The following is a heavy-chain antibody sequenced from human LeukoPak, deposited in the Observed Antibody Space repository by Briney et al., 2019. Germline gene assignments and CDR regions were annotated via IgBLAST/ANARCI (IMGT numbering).Heavy chain of an antibody. J-gene: IGHJ4*02. D-gene: IGHD3-3*01. CDR3: ARMSAIWSGYYRDY. V-gene: IGHV3-7*01. CDR1: GFTFSNYW. Sequence: PGGSLRLSCAASGFTFSNYWLSWVRQAPGKGLEWVANIKQDGSETYYVDSVKGRFIVSRDNAKNSLYLHMSSLRADDTAVYYCARMSAIWSGYYRDYWGQGTLVTVSS. CDR2: IKQDGSET.